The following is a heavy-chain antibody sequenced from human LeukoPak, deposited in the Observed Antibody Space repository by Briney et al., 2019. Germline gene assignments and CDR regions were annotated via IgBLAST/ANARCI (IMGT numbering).Heavy chain of an antibody. CDR2: IYHSGST. Sequence: SETLSLTCTVSGYSISSGYYWGWIRQPPGKGLEWIGSIYHSGSTYYNPSLKSRVTISVDTSKNQFSLKLSSVTAADTAVYYCARDPSLSGYYYAHDAFDIWGQGTMVTVSS. V-gene: IGHV4-38-2*02. D-gene: IGHD3-22*01. CDR3: ARDPSLSGYYYAHDAFDI. J-gene: IGHJ3*02. CDR1: GYSISSGYY.